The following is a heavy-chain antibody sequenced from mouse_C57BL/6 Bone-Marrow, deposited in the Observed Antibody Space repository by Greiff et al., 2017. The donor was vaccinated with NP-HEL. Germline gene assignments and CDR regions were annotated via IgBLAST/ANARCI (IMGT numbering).Heavy chain of an antibody. D-gene: IGHD2-3*01. Sequence: EVQLVESGAELVRPGASVKLSCTASGFNIKDDYMHWVKQRPEQGLEWIGWIDPENGDTEYASKFQGKATITADTSSNTAYLQLSSLTSEDTAVYYCTTGDGYYLYAMDYWGQGTSVTVSS. J-gene: IGHJ4*01. CDR1: GFNIKDDY. V-gene: IGHV14-4*01. CDR2: IDPENGDT. CDR3: TTGDGYYLYAMDY.